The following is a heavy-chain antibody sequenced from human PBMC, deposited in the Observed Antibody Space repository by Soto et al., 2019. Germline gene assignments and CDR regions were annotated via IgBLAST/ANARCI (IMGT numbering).Heavy chain of an antibody. Sequence: ASVKVSCKASGYTFTSYAITWVRQAPGQGLEWMGWISAYTGDTNYAQKLQGRVTMTTDTSTSTAYMELRSLRSDDTAVYYCARDMRYYDGSGFVEYWGQGTPVTV. D-gene: IGHD3-22*01. CDR1: GYTFTSYA. CDR3: ARDMRYYDGSGFVEY. J-gene: IGHJ4*02. CDR2: ISAYTGDT. V-gene: IGHV1-18*01.